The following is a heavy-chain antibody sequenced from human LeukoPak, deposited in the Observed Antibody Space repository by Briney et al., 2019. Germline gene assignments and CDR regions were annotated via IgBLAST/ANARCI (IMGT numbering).Heavy chain of an antibody. D-gene: IGHD5-18*01. CDR1: GFTFSSYA. J-gene: IGHJ4*02. CDR3: ARGYSYGFYDY. CDR2: IYSGGST. Sequence: GGSLRLSCAASGFTFSSYAMSWVRQAPGKGLEWVSVIYSGGSTYYADSVKGRFTISRDNSKNTLYLQMNSLRAEDTAVYYCARGYSYGFYDYWGQGTLVTVSS. V-gene: IGHV3-66*01.